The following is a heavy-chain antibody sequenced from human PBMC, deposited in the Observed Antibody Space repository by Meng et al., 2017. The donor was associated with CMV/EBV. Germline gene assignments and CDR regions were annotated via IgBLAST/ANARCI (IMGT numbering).Heavy chain of an antibody. CDR2: IYSGDST. J-gene: IGHJ4*03. D-gene: IGHD4-17*01. CDR1: GFAVSGNY. Sequence: GGSLRLSCAASGFAVSGNYMSWVRQAPGKGLQWVSVIYSGDSTYYADSVKGRFTISRDNSKNTLYLQMNSLRAEDTAVYYCARAYDYGDYDSCYFDYWGQGTTVTVSS. V-gene: IGHV3-53*01. CDR3: ARAYDYGDYDSCYFDY.